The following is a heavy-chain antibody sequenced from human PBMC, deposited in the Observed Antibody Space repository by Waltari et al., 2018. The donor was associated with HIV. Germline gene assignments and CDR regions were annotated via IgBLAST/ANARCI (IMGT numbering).Heavy chain of an antibody. CDR1: AYSISSGYY. Sequence: QVQLQESGPGLVKPSETLSLTCAVSAYSISSGYYWGWIRQPPGKGVEWIGSIYHSGSTYYNPSLKSRVTISVDTSKIQFSLKLSSVTAADTAVYFCARYAKWEPFFYWGQGTLVTVSS. V-gene: IGHV4-38-2*01. CDR3: ARYAKWEPFFY. J-gene: IGHJ4*02. D-gene: IGHD1-26*01. CDR2: IYHSGST.